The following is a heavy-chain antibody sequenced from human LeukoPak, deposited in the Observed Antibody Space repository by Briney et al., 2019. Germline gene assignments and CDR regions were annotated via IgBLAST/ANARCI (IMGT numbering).Heavy chain of an antibody. V-gene: IGHV4-38-2*02. D-gene: IGHD6-13*01. J-gene: IGHJ3*02. CDR1: GYSISSGYF. Sequence: SETLSLTCTVSGYSISSGYFWGWIRQPPGKGLEWIGNIYHSGSTYYNPSLKSRVTISVDTSKNQFSLKLSSVTAADTAVYYCARDERQQLRSFDIWGQGTMVTVSS. CDR2: IYHSGST. CDR3: ARDERQQLRSFDI.